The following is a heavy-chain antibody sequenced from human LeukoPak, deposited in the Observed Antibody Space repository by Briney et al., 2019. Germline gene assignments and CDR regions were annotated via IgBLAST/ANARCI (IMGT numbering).Heavy chain of an antibody. CDR2: ISGSGGST. Sequence: GGSLRLSCAASGFTFSSYAMSWVRQAPGKGLEWVSAISGSGGSTYYADSVKGRFTISRDNSKNTLYLQMNSLRAEDTAVYYCAKELRSWGITMVRELSDYWGQGTLVTVSS. CDR1: GFTFSSYA. V-gene: IGHV3-23*01. J-gene: IGHJ4*02. D-gene: IGHD3-10*01. CDR3: AKELRSWGITMVRELSDY.